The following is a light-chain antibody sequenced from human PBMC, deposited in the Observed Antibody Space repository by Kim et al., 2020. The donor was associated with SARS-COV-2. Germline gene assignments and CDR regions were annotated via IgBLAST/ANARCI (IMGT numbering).Light chain of an antibody. J-gene: IGLJ2*01. CDR1: SLRIYF. CDR3: GSRDSSGLHRL. V-gene: IGLV3-19*01. Sequence: ALGQTVTNTCQGDSLRIYFANWYQQKTGQAPMLVMFDKDKRPSGIPERFSGSGSGTTTSLTITGAQAEDEADYYCGSRDSSGLHRLFGGGTQLTVL. CDR2: DKD.